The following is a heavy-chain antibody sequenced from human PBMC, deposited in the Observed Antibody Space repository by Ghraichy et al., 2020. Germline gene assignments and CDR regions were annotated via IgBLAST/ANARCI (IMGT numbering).Heavy chain of an antibody. V-gene: IGHV4-59*01. CDR1: GDSIRSYY. CDR3: ARGGGSSQLGYYCMDV. CDR2: IYYSGST. Sequence: SQTLSLTCTVSGDSIRSYYWSWIRQPPGKGLEWIGYIYYSGSTNYNPSLKSRVTISVDTSKSQFSLKLSSVTAADTAVYYCARGGGSSQLGYYCMDVWGIGTTVTVSS. J-gene: IGHJ6*03. D-gene: IGHD6-13*01.